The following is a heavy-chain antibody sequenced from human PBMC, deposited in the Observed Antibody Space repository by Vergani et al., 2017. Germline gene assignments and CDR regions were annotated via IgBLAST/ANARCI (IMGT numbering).Heavy chain of an antibody. V-gene: IGHV3-23*01. J-gene: IGHJ6*03. CDR3: AKVAYEYYYYYYYMDV. D-gene: IGHD5-12*01. Sequence: EVQLLESGGNFIQPGGSLRLSCGASGFTFSSYAMSWVRQAPGKGLEWVSAISGSGGSTYYADSVKGRFTISRDNSKNTLYLQMNSLRAEDTAVYYCAKVAYEYYYYYYYMDVWGKGTTVTVSS. CDR1: GFTFSSYA. CDR2: ISGSGGST.